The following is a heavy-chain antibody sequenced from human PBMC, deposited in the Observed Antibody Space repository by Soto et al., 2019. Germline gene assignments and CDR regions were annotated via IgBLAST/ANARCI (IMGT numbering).Heavy chain of an antibody. V-gene: IGHV3-23*01. Sequence: GGSLRLSCAASGFTFSIYAMTWVRQSPGKGLEWVSSMSRTGDDTYYADSVKGRFTISRDNSKNTLYLQMNSLRAEDTAIYYCAKDQSNSNPLYYFDFWGPGTLVTVSS. CDR3: AKDQSNSNPLYYFDF. D-gene: IGHD3-22*01. CDR2: MSRTGDDT. CDR1: GFTFSIYA. J-gene: IGHJ4*02.